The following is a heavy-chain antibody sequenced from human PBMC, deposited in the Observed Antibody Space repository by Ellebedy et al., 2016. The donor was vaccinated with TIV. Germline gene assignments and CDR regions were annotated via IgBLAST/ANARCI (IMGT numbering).Heavy chain of an antibody. CDR2: IIPIFGTA. J-gene: IGHJ6*02. CDR1: GGTFSSYV. CDR3: AYGRSTVTLSYYYYGMDV. Sequence: ASVKVSXXASGGTFSSYVISWVRQAPGQGLEWMGGIIPIFGTANYAQKFQGRVTIAADKSTSTAYMELSSLRSEDTAVYYCAYGRSTVTLSYYYYGMDVWGQGTTVTVSS. D-gene: IGHD4-17*01. V-gene: IGHV1-69*06.